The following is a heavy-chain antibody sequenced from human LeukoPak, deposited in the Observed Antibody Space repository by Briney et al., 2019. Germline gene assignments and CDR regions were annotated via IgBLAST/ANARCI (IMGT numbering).Heavy chain of an antibody. CDR2: INHSGST. J-gene: IGHJ4*02. CDR1: GGSFSGYY. Sequence: SETLSLTCAVYGGSFSGYYWSWIRQPPGKGLEWIGEINHSGSTNYNPSLKSRVTISVDTSKNQFSLKLSSVTAADTAVYYCARGYSQAYYYDSSGYYFHYFDYWGQGALVTVSS. CDR3: ARGYSQAYYYDSSGYYFHYFDY. V-gene: IGHV4-34*01. D-gene: IGHD3-22*01.